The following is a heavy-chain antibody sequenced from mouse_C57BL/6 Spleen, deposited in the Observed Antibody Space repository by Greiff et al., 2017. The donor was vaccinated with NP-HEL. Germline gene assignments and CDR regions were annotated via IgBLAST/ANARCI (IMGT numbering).Heavy chain of an antibody. D-gene: IGHD1-1*01. Sequence: QVQLQQSGPELVKPGASVKISCKASGYAFSSSWMNWVKQRPGKGLEWIGRIYPGDGDTNYNGKFKGKATLTADKSSSTAYMQLSSRTSEDSAVYFCARGGYYGTPDYWGQGTTLTVSS. CDR1: GYAFSSSW. CDR3: ARGGYYGTPDY. V-gene: IGHV1-82*01. CDR2: IYPGDGDT. J-gene: IGHJ2*01.